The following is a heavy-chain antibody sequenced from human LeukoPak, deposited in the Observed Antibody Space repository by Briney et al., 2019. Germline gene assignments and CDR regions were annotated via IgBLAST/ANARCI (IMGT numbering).Heavy chain of an antibody. D-gene: IGHD3-16*01. Sequence: SGRSLRLSCAASGFTFSSYAMHWVRQAPGKGLEWVAVISYDGSNKYYADSVKGRFTISRDNSKNTLYLQMNSLRAEDTAVYYCAKAAVGEFVDYWGQGTLVTVSS. V-gene: IGHV3-30-3*01. CDR2: ISYDGSNK. J-gene: IGHJ4*02. CDR3: AKAAVGEFVDY. CDR1: GFTFSSYA.